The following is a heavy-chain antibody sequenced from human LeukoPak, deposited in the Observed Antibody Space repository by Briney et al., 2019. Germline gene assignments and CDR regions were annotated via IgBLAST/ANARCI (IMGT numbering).Heavy chain of an antibody. Sequence: PSETLSLTCTVSGGSISSSSYYWGWIRQPPGKGLEWIGSIYYSGSTYYNPSLKSRVTISVDTSKNQFSLKLSSVTAADTAVYYCARYPTRYCSGGSCYYYYYMDVWGKGTTVTVSS. CDR1: GGSISSSSYY. V-gene: IGHV4-39*07. J-gene: IGHJ6*03. CDR3: ARYPTRYCSGGSCYYYYYMDV. CDR2: IYYSGST. D-gene: IGHD2-15*01.